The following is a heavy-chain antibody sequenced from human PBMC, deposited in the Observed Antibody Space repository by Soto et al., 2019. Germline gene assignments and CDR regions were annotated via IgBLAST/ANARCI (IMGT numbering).Heavy chain of an antibody. V-gene: IGHV1-69*01. Sequence: QVHLVQSGADGRKSGSSVRVSCRASGGGTLSNDAISWVRQAPAQGLEWLGRISPFFGTTDYSQSFQGRLTMTADASTGTVYMDLRSLKSDDTAVYYCAREVVTETTWGSFDSWGQGTLVTVSS. CDR3: AREVVTETTWGSFDS. CDR2: ISPFFGTT. D-gene: IGHD2-21*02. CDR1: GGGTLSNDA. J-gene: IGHJ4*02.